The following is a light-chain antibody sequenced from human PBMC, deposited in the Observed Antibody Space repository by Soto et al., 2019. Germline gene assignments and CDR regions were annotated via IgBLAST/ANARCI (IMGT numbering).Light chain of an antibody. CDR2: NVY. Sequence: QSVLTQPASVSGSPGQSITISCTGTSSDVGAYNFVSWHQQHPGKAPKLMIYNVYDRPSGISYRFSGSKSGNTASLTISGLQAEDEADYYCSSYTSSSIPYVFGTGTKLTVL. V-gene: IGLV2-14*03. J-gene: IGLJ1*01. CDR3: SSYTSSSIPYV. CDR1: SSDVGAYNF.